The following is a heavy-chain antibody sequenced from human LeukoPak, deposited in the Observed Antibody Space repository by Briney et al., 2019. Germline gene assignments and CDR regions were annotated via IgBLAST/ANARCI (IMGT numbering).Heavy chain of an antibody. V-gene: IGHV1-18*01. J-gene: IGHJ5*02. CDR1: GYTFFSYG. D-gene: IGHD6-19*01. CDR2: ISANNGDT. CDR3: ARVRGYSSGWYAVWFDP. Sequence: ASVKVSCKTSGYTFFSYGITWVRQAPGQGLEWMGWISANNGDTKYAPKFQGRVTMTTESNTRTAYLDVRSLRSDDTAVYYCARVRGYSSGWYAVWFDPWGQGTLVTVSS.